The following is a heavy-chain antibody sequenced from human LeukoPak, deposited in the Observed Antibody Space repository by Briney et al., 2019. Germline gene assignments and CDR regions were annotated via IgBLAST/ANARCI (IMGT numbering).Heavy chain of an antibody. J-gene: IGHJ4*02. CDR3: ARDLNVAVAPPFDY. CDR2: IYNSGST. CDR1: GGSISIYY. Sequence: PSETLSLTCTVSGGSISIYYWSWIRQPAGKGLEWIGRIYNSGSTNYNPSLKSRVTMSVDTCKNQFSLKLSSVTAADTAVYYCARDLNVAVAPPFDYWGQGTLVTVSS. D-gene: IGHD6-19*01. V-gene: IGHV4-4*07.